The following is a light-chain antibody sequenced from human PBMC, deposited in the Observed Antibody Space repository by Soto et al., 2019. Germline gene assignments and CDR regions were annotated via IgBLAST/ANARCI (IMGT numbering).Light chain of an antibody. CDR1: QSVSSSY. J-gene: IGKJ2*01. CDR2: GAS. CDR3: QQYGSSPEYT. Sequence: EIVLTQSPGTLSLSPGERATLSCRASQSVSSSYLAWYQQKPGQAPRLLIYGASSRATGIPDRFSGSGSGTAFPLTISRLEPEDFAVYSCQQYGSSPEYTFGQGTKLEIK. V-gene: IGKV3-20*01.